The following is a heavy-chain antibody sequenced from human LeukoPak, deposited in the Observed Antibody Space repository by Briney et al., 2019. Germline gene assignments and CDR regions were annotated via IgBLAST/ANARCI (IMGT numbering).Heavy chain of an antibody. CDR3: AKDMTVVPVPFDY. CDR1: GFTFSSYA. Sequence: GGSLRLSCAASGFTFSSYAMHWVRQAPGKGLEWVAVISYDGSNKYYADSVKGRFTISRDNSKNTLYLQMNSLRAEDTAVYYCAKDMTVVPVPFDYWGQGTLVTVSS. J-gene: IGHJ4*02. D-gene: IGHD4-23*01. CDR2: ISYDGSNK. V-gene: IGHV3-30*04.